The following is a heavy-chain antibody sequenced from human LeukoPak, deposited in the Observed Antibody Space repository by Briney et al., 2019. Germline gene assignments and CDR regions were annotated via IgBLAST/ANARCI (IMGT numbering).Heavy chain of an antibody. J-gene: IGHJ4*02. V-gene: IGHV1-18*01. CDR2: ISAYSGNA. Sequence: GASVKVSCKASVYTFDIYGITWLRQAPGQGPEWMGWISAYSGNANYAQNFQGRITMTTDTSTTTAYMELRNLRSYDTAVYFCTRGRGRIYYDDSGVLAYWGQGTLVTVSS. CDR1: VYTFDIYG. D-gene: IGHD3-22*01. CDR3: TRGRGRIYYDDSGVLAY.